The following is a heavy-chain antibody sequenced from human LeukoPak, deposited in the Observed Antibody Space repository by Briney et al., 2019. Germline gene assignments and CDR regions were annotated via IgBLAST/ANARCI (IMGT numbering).Heavy chain of an antibody. J-gene: IGHJ4*02. CDR3: ARSQGRIFGVVKYYFDY. Sequence: GGSLRLSCAASGFTFSSYSMNWVRQAPGKGLEWVSYISSSSSTIYYADSVKGRFTIPRDNAKNSLYLQMNSLRAEDTAVYYCARSQGRIFGVVKYYFDYWGQGTLVTVSS. CDR1: GFTFSSYS. D-gene: IGHD3-3*01. CDR2: ISSSSSTI. V-gene: IGHV3-48*01.